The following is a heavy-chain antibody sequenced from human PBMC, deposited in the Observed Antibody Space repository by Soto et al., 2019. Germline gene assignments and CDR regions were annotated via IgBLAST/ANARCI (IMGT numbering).Heavy chain of an antibody. D-gene: IGHD3-10*01. CDR3: AKDRRPVQVNWFDP. CDR1: GFTFSSYA. Sequence: GGSLRLSCAASGFTFSSYAMSWVRQAPGKGLEWVSAISGSGGSTYYTDSVKGRFTISRDNSKNTLYLQMNSLRAEDTAVYYCAKDRRPVQVNWFDPWGQGTLVTVSS. CDR2: ISGSGGST. V-gene: IGHV3-23*01. J-gene: IGHJ5*02.